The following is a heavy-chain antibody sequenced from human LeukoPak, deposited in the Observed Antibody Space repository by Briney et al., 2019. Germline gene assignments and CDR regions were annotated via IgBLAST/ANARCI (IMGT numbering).Heavy chain of an antibody. Sequence: SETLSLTCTVSGGSISSYYWSWIRQPPGKGLEWIGYIYYSGSTNYNPSLKSRVTISVDTSKNQFSLKLSSVTAADTAVYYCARYGSGNYREFDSWGQGTLVTVSS. J-gene: IGHJ4*02. CDR2: IYYSGST. CDR1: GGSISSYY. D-gene: IGHD3-10*01. CDR3: ARYGSGNYREFDS. V-gene: IGHV4-59*01.